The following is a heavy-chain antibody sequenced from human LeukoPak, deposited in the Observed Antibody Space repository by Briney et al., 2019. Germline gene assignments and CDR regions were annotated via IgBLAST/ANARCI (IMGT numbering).Heavy chain of an antibody. J-gene: IGHJ4*02. V-gene: IGHV3-48*01. CDR3: ATYRQVLLPFES. D-gene: IGHD2-8*02. CDR1: GFTFSSYS. Sequence: LPGGSLRLSCAASGFTFSSYSMNWVRQAPGKGLEWVSYISSSSSTIYYADSVRGRFTISRDNSKSTLSLQMNSLTAEDTAIYYCATYRQVLLPFESWGQGTLVTVSS. CDR2: ISSSSSTI.